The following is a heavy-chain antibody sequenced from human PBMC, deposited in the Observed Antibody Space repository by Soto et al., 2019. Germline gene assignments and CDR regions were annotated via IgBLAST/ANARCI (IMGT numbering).Heavy chain of an antibody. CDR2: INAHSGGT. CDR3: AKDLTRQLAYWLDP. CDR1: GFSFTGYC. V-gene: IGHV1-2*02. D-gene: IGHD6-6*01. Sequence: GASVKVSCKASGFSFTGYCIHWLLQAPGQGLEWMGWINAHSGGTEYAQKFQGRVTLTRDTSIATAYLTLTSLTSDDTALYYCAKDLTRQLAYWLDPWGQGTQVTVSS. J-gene: IGHJ5*02.